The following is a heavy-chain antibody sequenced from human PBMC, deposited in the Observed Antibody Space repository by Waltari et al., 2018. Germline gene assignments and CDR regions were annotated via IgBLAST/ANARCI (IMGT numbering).Heavy chain of an antibody. CDR3: ARHRDGYNTYYYYGMDV. D-gene: IGHD5-12*01. V-gene: IGHV2-70*15. J-gene: IGHJ6*02. CDR1: GFSPSTSGMC. CDR2: IDWDDDK. Sequence: QVTLRESGPALVKPTQTLTLTCTFSGFSPSTSGMCVSWIRQPPGKALEWLARIDWDDDKYYSTSLKTRLTISKDTSKNQVVLTMTNMDPVDTATYYCARHRDGYNTYYYYGMDVWGQGTTVTVSS.